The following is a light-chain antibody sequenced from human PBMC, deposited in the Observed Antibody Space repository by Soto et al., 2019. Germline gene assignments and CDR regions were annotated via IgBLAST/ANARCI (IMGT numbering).Light chain of an antibody. Sequence: DIVMTQSPDCLAVSLGERGTINCNSSQSVLYSSNNKNYLAWYQQKPGQPPKLLIYWASTRASGVPDRFTGSGSGTDFTLTISSLQAEDVAVYYCQQYYSSPQTFGQGTKVDIK. CDR2: WAS. J-gene: IGKJ1*01. CDR1: QSVLYSSNNKNY. CDR3: QQYYSSPQT. V-gene: IGKV4-1*01.